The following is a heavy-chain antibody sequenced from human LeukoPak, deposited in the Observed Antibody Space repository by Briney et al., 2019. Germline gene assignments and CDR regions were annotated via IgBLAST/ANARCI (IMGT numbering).Heavy chain of an antibody. CDR3: TRDTSGYDFVDFDY. J-gene: IGHJ4*02. V-gene: IGHV3-49*04. Sequence: PGRSLRLSCTASGFTFGDYAMSWVRQAPGKGLEWVGFIRSKAYGGTTEYAASVKGRFTISRDDSKSIAYLHMNSLKTEDTAVYYCTRDTSGYDFVDFDYWGQGTLVTVSS. CDR2: IRSKAYGGTT. CDR1: GFTFGDYA. D-gene: IGHD5-12*01.